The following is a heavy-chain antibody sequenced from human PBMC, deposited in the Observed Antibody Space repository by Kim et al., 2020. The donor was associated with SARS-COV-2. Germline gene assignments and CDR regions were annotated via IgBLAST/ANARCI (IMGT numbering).Heavy chain of an antibody. CDR3: ARAGSTTQNWFNP. D-gene: IGHD2-15*01. CDR1: GFSFSSYT. CDR2: VSYDGNTK. J-gene: IGHJ5*02. V-gene: IGHV3-30-3*01. Sequence: GGSLRLSCEASGFSFSSYTIHWVRQAPGKGLEWVAVVSYDGNTKYYADSVKGRFTISRDNSKNTLYLQMNSLRADDTAVYYCARAGSTTQNWFNPWGQGTLVTVSS.